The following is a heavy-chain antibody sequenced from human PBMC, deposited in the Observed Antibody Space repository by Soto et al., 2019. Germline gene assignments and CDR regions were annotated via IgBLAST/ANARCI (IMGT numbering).Heavy chain of an antibody. D-gene: IGHD2-21*02. CDR3: AREIVTAGGNNYFDP. J-gene: IGHJ5*02. Sequence: PSETLSLTCGVSGCTVASSHWWSWVRQSPGRGLEWIGNVYHTGDTNFNPSLQSRVTFSGDKSNNQFSLRLTSVTAADTAVYFCAREIVTAGGNNYFDPWGPGTLVTVSS. V-gene: IGHV4-4*02. CDR1: GCTVASSHW. CDR2: VYHTGDT.